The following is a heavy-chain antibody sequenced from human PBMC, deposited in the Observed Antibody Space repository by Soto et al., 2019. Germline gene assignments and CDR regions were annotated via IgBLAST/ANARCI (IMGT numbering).Heavy chain of an antibody. CDR2: IYHSGST. J-gene: IGHJ6*02. V-gene: IGHV4-4*02. CDR3: ARDHNCGGDCYSTSYYYYGMDV. Sequence: SETLSLTCAVSGGSISSSNWWSWVRQPPGKGLEWIGEIYHSGSTNYNPSLKSRVTISVDKSKNQFSLKLSSVTAADTAVYYCARDHNCGGDCYSTSYYYYGMDVWGQGTTVTVSS. D-gene: IGHD2-21*02. CDR1: GGSISSSNW.